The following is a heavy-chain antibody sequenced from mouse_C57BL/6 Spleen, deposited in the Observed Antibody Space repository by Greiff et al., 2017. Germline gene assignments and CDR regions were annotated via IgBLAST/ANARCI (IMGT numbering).Heavy chain of an antibody. CDR2: INPNNGGT. D-gene: IGHD2-2*01. J-gene: IGHJ2*01. CDR1: GYTFTDYN. V-gene: IGHV1-22*01. Sequence: EVKLVESGPELVKPGASVKMSCKASGYTFTDYNMHWVKQSHGKSLEWIGYINPNNGGTSYNQKFKGKATLTVNKSSSTAYMELRSLTSEDSAVYYCAREGGLRGGDYFDYWGQGTTLTVSS. CDR3: AREGGLRGGDYFDY.